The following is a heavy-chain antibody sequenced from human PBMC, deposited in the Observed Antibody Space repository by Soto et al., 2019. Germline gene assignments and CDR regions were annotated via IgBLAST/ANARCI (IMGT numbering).Heavy chain of an antibody. CDR3: AKDRAPTYCDYVYFDY. Sequence: GGSLTLSCAASGFTFSSYSMSWGRQAPGNGLGWVSYISGSGGSTYYADSVKGRFTISRDNSENTLYPKMNSPRAEDTAVYSCAKDRAPTYCDYVYFDYWGQGTLVTVSS. V-gene: IGHV3-23*01. J-gene: IGHJ4*02. D-gene: IGHD4-17*01. CDR1: GFTFSSYS. CDR2: ISGSGGST.